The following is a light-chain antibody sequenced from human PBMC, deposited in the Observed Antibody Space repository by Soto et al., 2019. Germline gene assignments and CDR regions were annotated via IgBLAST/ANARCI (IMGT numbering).Light chain of an antibody. CDR3: HKSDSTPPT. CDR1: QTVNIY. J-gene: IGKJ4*01. Sequence: DIQMTQSPSSLSASGGDRVTITCRTSQTVNIYLNWYQQKAGKAPKLLTHDATRLQSGVPSRFSGSGSGTVLTLTISSLQPADFATYYCHKSDSTPPTFGGGTKIELK. V-gene: IGKV1-39*01. CDR2: DAT.